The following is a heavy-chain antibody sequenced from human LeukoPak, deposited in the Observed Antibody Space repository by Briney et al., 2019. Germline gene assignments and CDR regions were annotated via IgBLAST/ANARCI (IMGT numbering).Heavy chain of an antibody. V-gene: IGHV1-18*01. D-gene: IGHD6-19*01. CDR2: ISAYNGNA. CDR1: GYTFTSYG. CDR3: ARNLNNSGWYYVVAFDI. Sequence: GASVKVSCKASGYTFTSYGISWVRQAPGQGLEWMGWISAYNGNANYAQKLQGRVTMTTDTSTSTAYMELRSLRSDDTAVYFCARNLNNSGWYYVVAFDIWGQGTMVTVSS. J-gene: IGHJ3*02.